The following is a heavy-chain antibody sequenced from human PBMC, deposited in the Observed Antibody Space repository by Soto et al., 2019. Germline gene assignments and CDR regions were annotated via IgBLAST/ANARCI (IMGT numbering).Heavy chain of an antibody. CDR1: GFSINTYW. D-gene: IGHD2-15*01. Sequence: GRSLRLSCSGFGFSINTYWMNWIRHTPGKGLEWVANINPEGNAKTYVDPVKGRFFVSRDNTRNSLDLQMTSLRVEDSAIYLCEAWDISNIWGQGLL. J-gene: IGHJ4*02. CDR2: INPEGNAK. V-gene: IGHV3-7*01. CDR3: EAWDISNI.